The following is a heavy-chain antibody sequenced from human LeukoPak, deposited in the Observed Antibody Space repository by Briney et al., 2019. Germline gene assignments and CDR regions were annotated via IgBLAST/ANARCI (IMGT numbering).Heavy chain of an antibody. CDR2: IWYDGSKN. CDR1: GFTFSRYG. J-gene: IGHJ4*02. Sequence: PGGSLRLSCAASGFTFSRYGMHWVRQGPGKGLEWVAVIWYDGSKNYYVDSVKGRFTISRDNSKNTLYLQMNSLRAEDTAVYYCARDLRLGYYDSSFPDYWGQGTLVTVSS. D-gene: IGHD3-22*01. V-gene: IGHV3-33*01. CDR3: ARDLRLGYYDSSFPDY.